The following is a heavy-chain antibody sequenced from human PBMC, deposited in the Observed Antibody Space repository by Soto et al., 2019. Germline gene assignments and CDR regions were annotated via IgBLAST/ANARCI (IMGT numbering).Heavy chain of an antibody. CDR1: GGSFSGYY. Sequence: SETLSLTCAVYGGSFSGYYWSWIRQPPGKGLEWIGEINHSGSTNYNPSLKSRVTISVDTSKNQFSLKLSSVTAADTAVYYCARDSYSSSSRGIDYWGQGTLVTVSS. J-gene: IGHJ4*02. V-gene: IGHV4-34*01. CDR3: ARDSYSSSSRGIDY. D-gene: IGHD6-6*01. CDR2: INHSGST.